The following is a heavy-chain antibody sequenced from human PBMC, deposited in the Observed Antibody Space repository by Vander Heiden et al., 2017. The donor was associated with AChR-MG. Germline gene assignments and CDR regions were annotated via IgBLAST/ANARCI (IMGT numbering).Heavy chain of an antibody. CDR2: ISAYNGNT. CDR1: GYTSTSYG. D-gene: IGHD1-1*01. CDR3: AREGGRTGILPGHYYYYYMDV. V-gene: IGHV1-18*01. Sequence: QVQLVQSGAEVKKPGASVKVSCKASGYTSTSYGISWVRQAPGQGLEWIGWISAYNGNTDYAQKLQGRVTMTTDTSTSTAYMELRSLRSDDTAVYYCAREGGRTGILPGHYYYYYMDVWGKGTTVTVSS. J-gene: IGHJ6*03.